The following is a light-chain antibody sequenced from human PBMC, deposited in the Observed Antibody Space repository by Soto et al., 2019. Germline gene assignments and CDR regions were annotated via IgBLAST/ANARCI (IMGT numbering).Light chain of an antibody. CDR3: SSYTTANTYV. CDR2: EVS. J-gene: IGLJ1*01. Sequence: LTQPASVSGSPGQSITISCTGTSSDVGGYNYVSWYQQHPGKAPKLMIYEVSNRPSGVSNRFSGSKSGNTASLTISGLQAEDEADYYCSSYTTANTYVFGTGTKVTVL. CDR1: SSDVGGYNY. V-gene: IGLV2-14*01.